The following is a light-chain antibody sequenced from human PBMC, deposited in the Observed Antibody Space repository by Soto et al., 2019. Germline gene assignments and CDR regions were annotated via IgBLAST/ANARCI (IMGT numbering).Light chain of an antibody. CDR1: QSVRTY. CDR3: QQRYSCPPLT. Sequence: EIVLTQSPATLSLSPGEGATLSCRASQSVRTYLAWYQQKPGQVPRLLIYDASNRATDVPARFSGSGSGTAHNLTISSLEPEDFAVYYCQQRYSCPPLTFGGGTRIEIK. CDR2: DAS. V-gene: IGKV3-11*01. J-gene: IGKJ4*01.